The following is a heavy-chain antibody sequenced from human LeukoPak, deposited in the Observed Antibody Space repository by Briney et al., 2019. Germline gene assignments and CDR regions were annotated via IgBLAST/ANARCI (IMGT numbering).Heavy chain of an antibody. D-gene: IGHD5-12*01. Sequence: ASVKVSCKASGYTFTGYYMHWVRQAPGQGLEWMGRINPNSGGTNYAQKFQGRVTMTRGTSISTAYMELSRLRSDDTAVYYCARGGYSGYVELDYWGQGTPVTVSS. CDR1: GYTFTGYY. V-gene: IGHV1-2*06. CDR2: INPNSGGT. J-gene: IGHJ4*02. CDR3: ARGGYSGYVELDY.